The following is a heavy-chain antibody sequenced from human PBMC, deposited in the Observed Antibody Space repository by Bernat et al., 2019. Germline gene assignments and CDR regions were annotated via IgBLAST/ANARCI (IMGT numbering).Heavy chain of an antibody. CDR3: ARDGYCSSTSCGSNYYYYYMDV. J-gene: IGHJ6*03. CDR1: GFTFSSYG. CDR2: IWYDGSNK. V-gene: IGHV3-33*01. Sequence: QVQLVESGGGVVQPGRSLRLSCAASGFTFSSYGMHWVRQAPGKGLEWVAVIWYDGSNKYYADSVKGRFTISRDNSKNTLYLQMNSLRAEDTAMYYCARDGYCSSTSCGSNYYYYYMDVWGKGTTVTVSS. D-gene: IGHD2-2*01.